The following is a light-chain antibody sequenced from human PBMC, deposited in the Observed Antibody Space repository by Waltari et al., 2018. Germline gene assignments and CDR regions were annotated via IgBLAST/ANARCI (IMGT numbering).Light chain of an antibody. J-gene: IGLJ2*01. Sequence: SSELTQDPAVSVALGQTVRITCQGDSLRSYYASWYQPKPGQAPVLVIYGTNNRPSGIPDRFSGSSSGNTASLTITGAQAEDEADYYCNSRDSSGNHIVFGGGTKLTVL. CDR2: GTN. CDR1: SLRSYY. CDR3: NSRDSSGNHIV. V-gene: IGLV3-19*01.